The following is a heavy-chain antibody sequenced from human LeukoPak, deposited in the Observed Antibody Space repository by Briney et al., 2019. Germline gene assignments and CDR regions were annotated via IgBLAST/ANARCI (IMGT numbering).Heavy chain of an antibody. V-gene: IGHV3-74*01. J-gene: IGHJ4*02. CDR2: ISGDGSGT. CDR1: GFTFSDYY. CDR3: VRGEPHSTVGPPAAFDY. D-gene: IGHD4-23*01. Sequence: PGGSLRLSCAASGFTFSDYYMSWIRQAPGKGPVWVSRISGDGSGTTYADSVKGRFIISRDNAKNTLYLQMSSLRAEDTAVYHCVRGEPHSTVGPPAAFDYWGQGTLVTVSS.